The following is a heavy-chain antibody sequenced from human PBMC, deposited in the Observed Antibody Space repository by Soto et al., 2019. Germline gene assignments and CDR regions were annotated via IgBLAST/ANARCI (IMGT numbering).Heavy chain of an antibody. CDR1: GGTFSSYA. Sequence: QVQLLQSGAEVKKPGSSVKVSCKASGGTFSSYAISCVRQAPGQGLEWMGGIIPIFGTANYAQKFQGRVTITADASTSTAYMELSRLRSEDTAVYYCARDTVLCNWNDGWFDPWGQGTLVTVSS. CDR2: IIPIFGTA. V-gene: IGHV1-69*01. D-gene: IGHD1-20*01. J-gene: IGHJ5*02. CDR3: ARDTVLCNWNDGWFDP.